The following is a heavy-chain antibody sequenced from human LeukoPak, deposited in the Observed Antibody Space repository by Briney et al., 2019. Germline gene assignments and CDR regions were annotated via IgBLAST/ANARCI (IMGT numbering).Heavy chain of an antibody. Sequence: GGSLRLSCAASGFTVSSNYMSWVRQAPGKGLEWVSVIYSGGSTYYADSVKGRFTISRDNSKNTLYIQMNILRAEDTAVYYCAREDILTGFAYWGQGTLVTVSS. V-gene: IGHV3-53*01. CDR3: AREDILTGFAY. CDR1: GFTVSSNY. D-gene: IGHD3-9*01. J-gene: IGHJ4*02. CDR2: IYSGGST.